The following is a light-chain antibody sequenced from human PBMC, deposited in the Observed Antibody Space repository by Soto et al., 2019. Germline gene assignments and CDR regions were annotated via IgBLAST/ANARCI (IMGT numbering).Light chain of an antibody. Sequence: QSVLTQPPSVSGSPGQSVTISCTGTSSDVGGHNRVSWYQQPPGTAPKLLIYEVTNRPSGVPDRFSGSKSGNTASLTISGLQAEDEADYYCSSFTSSTTLVFGGGTKLTVL. V-gene: IGLV2-18*02. CDR1: SSDVGGHNR. J-gene: IGLJ2*01. CDR2: EVT. CDR3: SSFTSSTTLV.